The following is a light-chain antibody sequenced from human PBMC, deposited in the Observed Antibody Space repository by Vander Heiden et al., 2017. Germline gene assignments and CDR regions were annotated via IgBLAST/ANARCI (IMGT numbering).Light chain of an antibody. CDR1: SSDVGGYSF. Sequence: QSALTQPASVSGSPGQSISISCTGTSSDVGGYSFVSWYQQHPGKAPRLMIYEGSDRPSGVSNRFSGSKLGNTASLTISGLQPEDEADYYGSSYTTTSALVLFGGGTKVTV. CDR3: SSYTTTSALVL. V-gene: IGLV2-14*01. J-gene: IGLJ2*01. CDR2: EGS.